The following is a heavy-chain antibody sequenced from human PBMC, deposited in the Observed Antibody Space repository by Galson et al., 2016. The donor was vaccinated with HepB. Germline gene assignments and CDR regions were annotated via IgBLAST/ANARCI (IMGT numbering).Heavy chain of an antibody. CDR2: NNPSGGST. D-gene: IGHD3-3*01. Sequence: SVKVSCKASGYTLTPYYIHWVRQAPGQGLEWMGINNPSGGSTSYAQKFQGRVTMTRYTSTSTVYMELNSLGSDDTAVYFCSRRESGQASDWFDPRGQVTPVTVSS. CDR1: GYTLTPYY. V-gene: IGHV1-46*01. CDR3: SRRESGQASDWFDP. J-gene: IGHJ5*02.